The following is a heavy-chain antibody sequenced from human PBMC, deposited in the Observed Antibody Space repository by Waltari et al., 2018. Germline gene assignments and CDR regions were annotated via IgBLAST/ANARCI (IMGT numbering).Heavy chain of an antibody. V-gene: IGHV1-24*01. D-gene: IGHD6-6*01. J-gene: IGHJ4*02. CDR2: FDPEDGET. CDR3: ATGGEQLVAAYYFDY. CDR1: GYTLTELS. Sequence: QVQLVQSGAEVKKPGASVKVSCQVSGYTLTELSIHWVRPAPGKGLEWMGGFDPEDGETIYAQKFQGRVTMTEDTSTDTAYMELSSLRSEDTAVYYCATGGEQLVAAYYFDYWGQGTLVTVSS.